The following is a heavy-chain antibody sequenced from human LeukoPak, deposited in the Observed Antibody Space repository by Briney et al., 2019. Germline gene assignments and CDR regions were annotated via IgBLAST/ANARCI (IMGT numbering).Heavy chain of an antibody. CDR2: ISYDGSNK. CDR3: ARGANYYDSSGYYY. Sequence: GRSLRLSCAASGFTFSSYAMHWIRQAPGKGLEWVAVISYDGSNKYYADSVKGRFTISRDNSKNTLYLQMNSLRAEDTAVYYCARGANYYDSSGYYYWGQGTLVTVSS. CDR1: GFTFSSYA. D-gene: IGHD3-22*01. J-gene: IGHJ4*02. V-gene: IGHV3-30*04.